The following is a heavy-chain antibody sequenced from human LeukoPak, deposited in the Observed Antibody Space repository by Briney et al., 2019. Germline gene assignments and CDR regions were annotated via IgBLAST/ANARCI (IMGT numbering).Heavy chain of an antibody. D-gene: IGHD3-10*01. CDR2: ISAYNGNT. J-gene: IGHJ5*02. Sequence: ASVKVSCKASGYTFTSYGISWVRQAPGQGLEWMGWISAYNGNTNYAQKLQGRVTMTTDTSTSTAYMELRSLRSDDTAVYYCARHTGSGRYYNRFINWFDPWGQGTLVTVSS. CDR1: GYTFTSYG. V-gene: IGHV1-18*01. CDR3: ARHTGSGRYYNRFINWFDP.